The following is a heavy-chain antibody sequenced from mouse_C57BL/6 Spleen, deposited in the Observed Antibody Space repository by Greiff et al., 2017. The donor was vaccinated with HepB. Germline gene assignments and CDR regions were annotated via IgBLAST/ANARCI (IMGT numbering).Heavy chain of an antibody. V-gene: IGHV3-1*01. CDR1: GYSITSGYD. Sequence: DVKLQESGPGMVKPSQSLSLTCTVTGYSITSGYDWHWIRHFPGNKLEWMGYISYSGSTNYNPSLKSRISITHDTSKNHFFLKLNSVTTEDTATYYCAMGDLAWFAYWGQGTLVTVSA. J-gene: IGHJ3*01. CDR3: AMGDLAWFAY. CDR2: ISYSGST. D-gene: IGHD3-3*01.